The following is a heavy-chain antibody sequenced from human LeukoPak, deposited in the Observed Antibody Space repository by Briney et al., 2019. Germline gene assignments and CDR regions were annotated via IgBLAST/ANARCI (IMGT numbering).Heavy chain of an antibody. CDR1: GGSISSGGYS. Sequence: NTSETLSLTCAVSGGSISSGGYSWSWIRQPPGKGMEFIAYIYYTGNTYFNPSLKSRVTISVDTSKNQFSLKLSSVTAADTAVYYCARVGYCSSTSCYSSFDYWGQGTLVTVSS. V-gene: IGHV4-30-4*07. J-gene: IGHJ4*02. CDR3: ARVGYCSSTSCYSSFDY. CDR2: IYYTGNT. D-gene: IGHD2-2*01.